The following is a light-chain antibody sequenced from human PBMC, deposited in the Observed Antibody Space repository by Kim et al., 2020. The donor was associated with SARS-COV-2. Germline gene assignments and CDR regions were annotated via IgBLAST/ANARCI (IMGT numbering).Light chain of an antibody. CDR1: QVIHTY. CDR3: QQYNRYPYT. V-gene: IGKV1-16*01. Sequence: SASVGDRVTLTCRASQVIHTYLAWFQQKPGQAPKSLIYAASNLQSGVPSRFSGSGSGTDFTLTISSLQPEDFAIYYCQQYNRYPYTFGQGTKLEI. J-gene: IGKJ2*01. CDR2: AAS.